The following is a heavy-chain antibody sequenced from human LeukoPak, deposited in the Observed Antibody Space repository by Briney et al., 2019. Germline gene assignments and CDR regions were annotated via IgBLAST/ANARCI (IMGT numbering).Heavy chain of an antibody. Sequence: ASVKVSCKASGYTFTGYYMHWVRQAPGQGLEWMGWINPNSGGTNYAQKFQGRVTMTRDTSISTAYMELSRLRSDDTAVYYCARDRYPYCSSTSCCDPDNWFDPWGQGTLVTVSS. CDR2: INPNSGGT. V-gene: IGHV1-2*02. D-gene: IGHD2-2*01. CDR3: ARDRYPYCSSTSCCDPDNWFDP. J-gene: IGHJ5*02. CDR1: GYTFTGYY.